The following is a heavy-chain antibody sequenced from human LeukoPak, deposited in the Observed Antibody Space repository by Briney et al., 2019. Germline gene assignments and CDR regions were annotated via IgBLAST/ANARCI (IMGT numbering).Heavy chain of an antibody. CDR2: INQDGSEK. Sequence: PGGSLRLSCAASGFTFSNYWLSWVRQAPGKGLQWVANINQDGSEKYYLDSVKGRFTISRDNAENSLYLQMNSLRAEDTAVYYCARRKTLTISWSAFDYWGQGLLVTVSS. CDR3: ARRKTLTISWSAFDY. CDR1: GFTFSNYW. J-gene: IGHJ4*02. V-gene: IGHV3-7*01. D-gene: IGHD6-13*01.